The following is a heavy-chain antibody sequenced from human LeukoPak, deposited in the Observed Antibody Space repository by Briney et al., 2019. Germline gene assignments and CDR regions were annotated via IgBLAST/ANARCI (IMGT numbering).Heavy chain of an antibody. Sequence: ASVKVSCKASVYSFTSYGISWVRQAPGQGLEWMGWISAYNGNTNYAQKLQGRVTMTTDTSTTTAYMELTSLRSDDTAVYYCARALLSTSSSPLDYWGQGTLVTVSS. CDR1: VYSFTSYG. V-gene: IGHV1-18*01. J-gene: IGHJ4*02. CDR2: ISAYNGNT. D-gene: IGHD2-2*01. CDR3: ARALLSTSSSPLDY.